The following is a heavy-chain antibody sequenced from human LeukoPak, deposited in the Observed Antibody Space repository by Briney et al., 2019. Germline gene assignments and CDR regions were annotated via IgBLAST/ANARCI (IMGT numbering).Heavy chain of an antibody. J-gene: IGHJ6*03. D-gene: IGHD2-2*01. CDR2: INHSGST. CDR3: ARIGPCTVVPAESRDYYMDV. CDR1: GRSFSGYY. V-gene: IGHV4-34*01. Sequence: SETLSLTCAVYGRSFSGYYWSWIREPPGKGLEWIGEINHSGSTNYNPSLKSRVTISVDTSKNQFSLKLSSVTAADTAVYYCARIGPCTVVPAESRDYYMDVWGKGTTVTVSS.